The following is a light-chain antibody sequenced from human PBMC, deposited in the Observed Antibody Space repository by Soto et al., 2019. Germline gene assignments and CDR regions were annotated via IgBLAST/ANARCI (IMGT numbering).Light chain of an antibody. CDR2: AAS. V-gene: IGKV1-27*01. Sequence: DIQMTQSPSSLSASIGDIVTITCRASQGISNYLAWYQQKPWKVPKLLIYAASTLQSGVPSRFSGSGSGTDFILTISSLQPEDVATYFCQKYDSAPYTFGQGTKLEIK. CDR3: QKYDSAPYT. CDR1: QGISNY. J-gene: IGKJ2*01.